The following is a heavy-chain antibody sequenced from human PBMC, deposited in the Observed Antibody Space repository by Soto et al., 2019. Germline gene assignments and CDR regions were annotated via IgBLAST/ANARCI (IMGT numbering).Heavy chain of an antibody. CDR3: ARRYGTTFDY. CDR1: GGSISSYY. D-gene: IGHD1-7*01. Sequence: QVQLQESGPGLVKPSETLSLTCTVSGGSISSYYWSWIRKPPGKGLEWIGYSYYSGITNYNPSLKSRVTISVDTSKTQFSLKLSSVTAADTAVYYCARRYGTTFDYWGQGTLVTVSS. J-gene: IGHJ4*02. CDR2: SYYSGIT. V-gene: IGHV4-59*01.